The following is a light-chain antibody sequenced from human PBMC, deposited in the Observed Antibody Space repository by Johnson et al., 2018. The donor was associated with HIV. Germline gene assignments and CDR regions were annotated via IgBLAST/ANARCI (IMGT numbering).Light chain of an antibody. Sequence: QLVLTQPPSVSAAPGQKVTISCSGSSCDIGNNYVSCHQQFPGTATKLLIYDNNKRPSGIPDRFSGSKSGTSATLGITGLQTGDEADYYCGTWVSSLKVFGTGTKVTVL. CDR1: SCDIGNNY. CDR3: GTWVSSLKV. J-gene: IGLJ1*01. V-gene: IGLV1-51*01. CDR2: DNN.